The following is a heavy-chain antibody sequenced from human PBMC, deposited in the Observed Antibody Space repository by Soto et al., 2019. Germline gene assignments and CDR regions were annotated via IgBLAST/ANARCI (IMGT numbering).Heavy chain of an antibody. J-gene: IGHJ6*02. Sequence: ASVKVSCKASGYTFTSYDINWVRQATGQGLEWMGWMNPNSGNTGYAQKFQGRVTMTRNTSISTAYMELSSLRSEDTAVYYCARVGYYDFWSGPRYYYYYGMDVWGQGTTVTVSS. CDR1: GYTFTSYD. V-gene: IGHV1-8*01. D-gene: IGHD3-3*01. CDR3: ARVGYYDFWSGPRYYYYYGMDV. CDR2: MNPNSGNT.